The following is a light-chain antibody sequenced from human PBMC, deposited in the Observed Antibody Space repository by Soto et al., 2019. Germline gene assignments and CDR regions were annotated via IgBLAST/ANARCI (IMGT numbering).Light chain of an antibody. Sequence: DVQMTQSPSSLSASVGDRATITCRASQTISSYLNWYQQKPGKPPTLLIYAASSLKSGVPARFSGSGSGTDFTLTISSLQPEDFATYYCQQSHSIPYTFGQGTKLEIK. CDR2: AAS. V-gene: IGKV1-39*01. J-gene: IGKJ2*01. CDR1: QTISSY. CDR3: QQSHSIPYT.